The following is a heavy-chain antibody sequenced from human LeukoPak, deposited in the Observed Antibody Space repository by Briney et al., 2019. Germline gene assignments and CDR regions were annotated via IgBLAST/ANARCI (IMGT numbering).Heavy chain of an antibody. CDR2: ISAYNGNT. CDR1: GYTFTSYG. D-gene: IGHD3-22*01. J-gene: IGHJ4*02. Sequence: ASVKVSCKASGYTFTSYGISWVRQAPGQGLEWMGWISAYNGNTNYAQKLQGRVTMTTDTSTGTAYMELRSLRSDDTAVYYCARDTSEYYYDSSGYYYWGQGTLVTVSS. V-gene: IGHV1-18*01. CDR3: ARDTSEYYYDSSGYYY.